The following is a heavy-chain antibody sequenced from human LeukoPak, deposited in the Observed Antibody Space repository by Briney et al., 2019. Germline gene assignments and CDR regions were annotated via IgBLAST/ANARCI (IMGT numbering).Heavy chain of an antibody. V-gene: IGHV5-51*01. D-gene: IGHD3-22*01. Sequence: GESLKISCKGSGYSFTSYWIGWVRQMPGKGLEWMGIIYPGGSDTRYSPSFQGQVTISADKSISTAYLQWSSLKASDTAMYYCARQREGDYYDSSGYYATWGQGTLVTVSS. J-gene: IGHJ5*02. CDR2: IYPGGSDT. CDR1: GYSFTSYW. CDR3: ARQREGDYYDSSGYYAT.